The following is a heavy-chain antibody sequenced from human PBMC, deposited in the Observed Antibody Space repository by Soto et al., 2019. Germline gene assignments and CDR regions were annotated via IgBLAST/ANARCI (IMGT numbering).Heavy chain of an antibody. CDR1: GGPFNNHA. J-gene: IGHJ3*02. Sequence: QVQLVQSGAEVKKPGSSVKVSCKTSGGPFNNHAINWVRQAPGQGLEWVGLVIPTLATADYAQKFQGRVTMTADEVTNTAYMELSSLRSDDTGVYYCASHYGEIDAFDIWGQGTLVTVSS. CDR3: ASHYGEIDAFDI. D-gene: IGHD4-17*01. CDR2: VIPTLATA. V-gene: IGHV1-69*01.